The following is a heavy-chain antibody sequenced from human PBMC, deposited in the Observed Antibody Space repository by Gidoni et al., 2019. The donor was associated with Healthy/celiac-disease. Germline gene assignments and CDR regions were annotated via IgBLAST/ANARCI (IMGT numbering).Heavy chain of an antibody. D-gene: IGHD3-9*01. CDR3: ARELGTGYYNSYYYYGMDV. Sequence: QVQLVEYGGGVGKPGRYRRLYCAASGSTFSSYGKDWVRHAPGKGMAWVAVIWYDGSNKYYAVSVQGRFTISRDNSKNTLYLPMNSLRAEDTAVYYCARELGTGYYNSYYYYGMDVWGQGTTVTVSS. CDR1: GSTFSSYG. V-gene: IGHV3-33*01. CDR2: IWYDGSNK. J-gene: IGHJ6*02.